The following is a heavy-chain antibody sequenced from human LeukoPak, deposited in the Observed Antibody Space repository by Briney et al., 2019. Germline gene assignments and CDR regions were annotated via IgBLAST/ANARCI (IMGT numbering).Heavy chain of an antibody. CDR2: IYYSGST. D-gene: IGHD3-10*01. Sequence: PSETLSLTCTVSGGSISSYYWSWIRQPPGKGLEWIGFIYYSGSTNYNPSLKSRVTISVDTSKNQFSLKLSSVTAADTAVYYCARVGLWFGEFDFWGQGTPVTVSS. V-gene: IGHV4-59*01. CDR1: GGSISSYY. CDR3: ARVGLWFGEFDF. J-gene: IGHJ4*02.